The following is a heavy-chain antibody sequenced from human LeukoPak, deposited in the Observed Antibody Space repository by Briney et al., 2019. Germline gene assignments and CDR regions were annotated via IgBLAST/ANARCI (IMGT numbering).Heavy chain of an antibody. J-gene: IGHJ5*02. V-gene: IGHV7-4-1*02. CDR3: ARVGGSRRDNNWFDP. CDR2: INTNTGNP. D-gene: IGHD3-16*01. Sequence: ASVKVSCKASGYTFTSYAMNWVRQAPGQGLEWMGWINTNTGNPTYARGFTGRFVFSLDTSVSTAYLQISSLKAEDTAVYYCARVGGSRRDNNWFDPWGQGTLVTVSS. CDR1: GYTFTSYA.